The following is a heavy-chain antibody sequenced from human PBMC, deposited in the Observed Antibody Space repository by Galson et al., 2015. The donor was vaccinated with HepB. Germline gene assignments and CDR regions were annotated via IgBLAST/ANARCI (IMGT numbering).Heavy chain of an antibody. CDR3: ARQLPDLWSGADC. D-gene: IGHD3-10*01. J-gene: IGHJ4*02. CDR2: IYYRGST. Sequence: LSLTCTVSGDTISGSSYYWGWIRQSPGKGLEWLGTIYYRGSTYYNPSLRSRVSISVDTSVNLFSLRLYSVTAADTAVYYCARQLPDLWSGADCWGQGILVPVSS. CDR1: GDTISGSSYY. V-gene: IGHV4-39*01.